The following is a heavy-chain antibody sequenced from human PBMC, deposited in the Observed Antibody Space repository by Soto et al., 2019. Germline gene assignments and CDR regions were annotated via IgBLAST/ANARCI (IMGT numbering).Heavy chain of an antibody. J-gene: IGHJ4*02. CDR2: IWYDGSNK. V-gene: IGHV3-33*01. CDR3: ARVHKAYSSGWFPSQAFAY. Sequence: QVQLVESGGGVVQPGRSLRLSCAASGFTFSSYGMHWVRQAPGKGLEWVAVIWYDGSNKYYADSVKGRFTISRDNSKNTLDLQMNSLRAEDTPVYYCARVHKAYSSGWFPSQAFAYWGQGTLVTVSS. D-gene: IGHD6-19*01. CDR1: GFTFSSYG.